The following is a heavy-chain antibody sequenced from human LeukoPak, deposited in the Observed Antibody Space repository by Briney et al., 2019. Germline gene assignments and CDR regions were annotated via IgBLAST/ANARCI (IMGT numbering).Heavy chain of an antibody. CDR1: GFTVSSNY. Sequence: GGSLRLSCAASGFTVSSNYMSWVRQAPGKGLEWVSVIYSGGSTYYADSVKGRFTTSRDNSKNTLYLQMNSLRAEDTAVYYCARTHPEDYYDSSGYYYDAFDIWGQGTMVTVSS. V-gene: IGHV3-66*01. D-gene: IGHD3-22*01. CDR2: IYSGGST. CDR3: ARTHPEDYYDSSGYYYDAFDI. J-gene: IGHJ3*02.